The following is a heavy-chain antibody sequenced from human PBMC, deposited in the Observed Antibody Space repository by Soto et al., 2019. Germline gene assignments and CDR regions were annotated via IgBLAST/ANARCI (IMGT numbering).Heavy chain of an antibody. CDR3: AKDRTYYDFWSGRYMDV. J-gene: IGHJ6*03. CDR1: GYTLSSYA. CDR2: ISGSGGST. Sequence: GGSLRRSCAVSGYTLSSYAMSWKHHAPGSGLEWVSAISGSGGSTDYADSVKGRFTISRDNSKNTLYLQMNSLRAEDTAVYYCAKDRTYYDFWSGRYMDVWGKGTTVTVSS. D-gene: IGHD3-3*01. V-gene: IGHV3-23*01.